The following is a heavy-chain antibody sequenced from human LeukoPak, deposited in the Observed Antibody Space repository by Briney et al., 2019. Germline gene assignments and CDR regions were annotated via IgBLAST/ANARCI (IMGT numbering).Heavy chain of an antibody. Sequence: PGGSLRLSCAASGFTFSSYAMTWVRQAPGKGLEWVSAISGSGGRTYYADSVTGRFSISRDNSKNTLYLQMNSLRAEDTAVYYCAKDSVDTADYWGQGTLVTVSS. CDR3: AKDSVDTADY. CDR1: GFTFSSYA. CDR2: ISGSGGRT. V-gene: IGHV3-23*01. J-gene: IGHJ4*02. D-gene: IGHD5-18*01.